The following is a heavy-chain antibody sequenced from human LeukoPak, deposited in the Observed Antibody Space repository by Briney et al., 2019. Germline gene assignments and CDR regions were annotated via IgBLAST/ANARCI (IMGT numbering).Heavy chain of an antibody. J-gene: IGHJ6*02. V-gene: IGHV3-30-3*01. CDR3: ARVLNSNDYYYGMDV. CDR1: GFTFSTYF. Sequence: PGGSLRLSCAASGFTFSTYFMHWVRQAPGKGLEWVADVASDGSHTFYVESVKGRFTISRDNSKNTLYLQMNSLRAEDTAVYYCARVLNSNDYYYGMDVWGQGTTVTVSS. D-gene: IGHD4-11*01. CDR2: VASDGSHT.